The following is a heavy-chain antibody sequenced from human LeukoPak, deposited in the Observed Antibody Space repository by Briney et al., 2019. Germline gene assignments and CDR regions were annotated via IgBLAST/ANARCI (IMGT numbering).Heavy chain of an antibody. J-gene: IGHJ5*02. V-gene: IGHV1-2*06. Sequence: ASVKVSCKASGYTFTGYYIHWVRQAPGQGLEWMGRVNANNGDTKYAQKFQGRVTMTRDTSISTAYMELASLRSDDTAVFYCAREVGYSSSYYGRFDPWGQGTPVIVSS. CDR1: GYTFTGYY. CDR2: VNANNGDT. D-gene: IGHD1-26*01. CDR3: AREVGYSSSYYGRFDP.